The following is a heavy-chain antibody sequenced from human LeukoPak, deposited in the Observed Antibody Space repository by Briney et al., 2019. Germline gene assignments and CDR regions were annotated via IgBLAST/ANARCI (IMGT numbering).Heavy chain of an antibody. Sequence: PGGSLRLSCAASGFTFSSYGMHWVRQAPGKGLEWVAVIWYDGSNKYYADSVKGRFTISRDNSKNTLYLQMNSLRAEDTAVYYCARDGVIAAAGLNWFDPWGQGTLVTVSS. J-gene: IGHJ5*02. CDR3: ARDGVIAAAGLNWFDP. CDR2: IWYDGSNK. CDR1: GFTFSSYG. D-gene: IGHD6-13*01. V-gene: IGHV3-33*01.